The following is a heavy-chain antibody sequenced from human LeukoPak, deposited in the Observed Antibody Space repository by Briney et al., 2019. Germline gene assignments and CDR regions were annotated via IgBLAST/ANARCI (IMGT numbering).Heavy chain of an antibody. D-gene: IGHD1-14*01. V-gene: IGHV3-33*01. CDR3: AREAAGVAYYFDY. Sequence: GGSLRLSCAASGFTFSSYGMHWVRQAPGKGLEWVAVIWYDGSNKYYADSVKGRFTISRDNSKNTLYLQMNSLRVEDTAVYYCAREAAGVAYYFDYWGQGTLVTVSS. CDR2: IWYDGSNK. J-gene: IGHJ4*02. CDR1: GFTFSSYG.